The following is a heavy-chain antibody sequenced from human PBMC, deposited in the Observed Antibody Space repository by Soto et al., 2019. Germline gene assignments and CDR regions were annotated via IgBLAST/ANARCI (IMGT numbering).Heavy chain of an antibody. Sequence: SQTLSLTCAISGDSVSGNSAAWNWIRQSPSRGLEWLGRTYYRSRWYNDYAVSVKSRITVTPDTSKNQFSLHLISVTPEDTAVYFCVSQRTTVITQAYFDYWGPGALVTVSS. CDR1: GDSVSGNSAA. V-gene: IGHV6-1*01. CDR3: VSQRTTVITQAYFDY. CDR2: TYYRSRWYN. J-gene: IGHJ4*02. D-gene: IGHD4-4*01.